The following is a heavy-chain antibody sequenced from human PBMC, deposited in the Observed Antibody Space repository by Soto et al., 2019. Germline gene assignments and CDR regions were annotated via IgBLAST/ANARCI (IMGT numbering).Heavy chain of an antibody. CDR1: GGTFSSYA. D-gene: IGHD5-18*01. CDR3: ARGQGIQLWLGDYYYYDMDV. V-gene: IGHV1-69*01. Sequence: QVQLVQSGAEVKKPGSSVKVSCKASGGTFSSYAISWVRQAPGHGLEWMGGIIPIFGTANYAQKFQGRVTITADESTSTAYMELSSLRSEDTAVYYCARGQGIQLWLGDYYYYDMDVWGQGTTVTVSS. J-gene: IGHJ6*02. CDR2: IIPIFGTA.